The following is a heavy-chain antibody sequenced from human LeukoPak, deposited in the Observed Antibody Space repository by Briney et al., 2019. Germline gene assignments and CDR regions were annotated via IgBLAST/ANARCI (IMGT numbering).Heavy chain of an antibody. CDR3: ARNKYCSGGSCYGPNWFDP. Sequence: ASVKVSCKASGYTFTSYGISCVRQAPGQGLEWMGWISAYNGNTNYAQKLQGRVTMTTDTSTSTAYMELRSLRSDDTAVYYCARNKYCSGGSCYGPNWFDPWGQGTLVTVSS. CDR2: ISAYNGNT. CDR1: GYTFTSYG. J-gene: IGHJ5*02. V-gene: IGHV1-18*01. D-gene: IGHD2-15*01.